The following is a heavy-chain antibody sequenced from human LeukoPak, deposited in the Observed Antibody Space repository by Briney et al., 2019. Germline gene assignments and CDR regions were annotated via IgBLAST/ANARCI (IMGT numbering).Heavy chain of an antibody. D-gene: IGHD3-22*01. CDR2: INTGIGDT. CDR1: GYSFTTYA. CDR3: ARHSLGYPAGFDY. Sequence: GASVKVSCKASGYSFTTYAIHWVRQAPGERLEWMGWINTGIGDTKHSRNFQGRVTITRDTSASTAYMEMSSLRSEDTAVYYCARHSLGYPAGFDYWGQGTLVTVSS. J-gene: IGHJ4*02. V-gene: IGHV1-3*04.